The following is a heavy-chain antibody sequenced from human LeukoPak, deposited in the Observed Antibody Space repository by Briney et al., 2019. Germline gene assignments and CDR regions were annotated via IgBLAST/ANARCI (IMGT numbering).Heavy chain of an antibody. J-gene: IGHJ6*02. D-gene: IGHD3-9*01. CDR3: AKGRNVLRYPYGMDV. V-gene: IGHV3-30-3*01. Sequence: GGSLRLSCAASGFTFSNYAILWVRQAPGKGLEWVAVISYDGSSKNFADSVKGRFTISRDNSKNTLYLQMNSLRVEDTAVYYCAKGRNVLRYPYGMDVWGQGTTVTVSS. CDR1: GFTFSNYA. CDR2: ISYDGSSK.